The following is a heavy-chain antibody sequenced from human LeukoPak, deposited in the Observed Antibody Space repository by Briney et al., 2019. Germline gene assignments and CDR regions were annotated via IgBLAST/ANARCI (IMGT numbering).Heavy chain of an antibody. J-gene: IGHJ5*02. V-gene: IGHV1-69*05. Sequence: ASVKVSCKASGGTFSSYAISWVRQAPGQGLEWMGRIIPIFGTANYAQKFQGRVTITTDESTSTAYMELSSLRSEDTAVYYCAREAFWSGYQNWFDPCGQGTLVTVSS. CDR3: AREAFWSGYQNWFDP. CDR1: GGTFSSYA. CDR2: IIPIFGTA. D-gene: IGHD3-3*01.